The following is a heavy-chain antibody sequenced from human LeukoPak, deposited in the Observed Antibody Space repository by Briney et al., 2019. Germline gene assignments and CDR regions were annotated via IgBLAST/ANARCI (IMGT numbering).Heavy chain of an antibody. V-gene: IGHV3-23*01. D-gene: IGHD3-16*01. Sequence: PGGSLRLSCAASGFTFSSYAMSWGRQAPARGLEWVSSLRGDGETFYIDSVKGRFTLSRDESRNTVYLQLNNLRVEDTAVYFCAKASWVSRADAVLWGQGTLVTVSS. CDR2: LRGDGET. CDR3: AKASWVSRADAVL. CDR1: GFTFSSYA. J-gene: IGHJ4*02.